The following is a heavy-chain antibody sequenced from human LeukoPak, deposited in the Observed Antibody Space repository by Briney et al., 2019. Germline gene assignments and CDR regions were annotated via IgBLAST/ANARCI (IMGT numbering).Heavy chain of an antibody. V-gene: IGHV3-21*01. D-gene: IGHD2-2*02. CDR3: AREVYCSSTTCYTGYFQH. CDR1: GFTFSSYS. Sequence: PGGSLRLSCAASGFTFSSYSMNWVRRAPGKGLECVSSISSSSSYIYYADSVKGRFTISRDNAKNSLYLQMNSLRAEDTAVYYCAREVYCSSTTCYTGYFQHWGQGTLVTVSS. CDR2: ISSSSSYI. J-gene: IGHJ1*01.